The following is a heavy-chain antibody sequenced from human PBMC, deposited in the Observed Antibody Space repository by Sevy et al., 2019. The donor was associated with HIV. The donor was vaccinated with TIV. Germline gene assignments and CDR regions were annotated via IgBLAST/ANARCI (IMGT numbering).Heavy chain of an antibody. D-gene: IGHD2-21*01. CDR2: IYQDGSQE. CDR1: GFSFSDYY. CDR3: TRELWPGDY. Sequence: GGSLRLSCAASGFSFSDYYMGWVRQAPGKGLEWVANIYQDGSQENYVDSVKGRFTISRDNAKNSVYLQMNSLRVDDTGIYYCTRELWPGDYWGQGTLVTVSS. V-gene: IGHV3-7*01. J-gene: IGHJ4*02.